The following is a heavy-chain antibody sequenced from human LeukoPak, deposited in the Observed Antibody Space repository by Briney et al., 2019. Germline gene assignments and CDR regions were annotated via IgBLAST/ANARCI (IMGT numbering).Heavy chain of an antibody. J-gene: IGHJ3*02. CDR1: GYTFTSYD. CDR3: ARTYDSSGYYGRAFDI. CDR2: MNPNSGNT. V-gene: IGHV1-8*01. D-gene: IGHD3-22*01. Sequence: ASVKVSCKASGYTFTSYDINWVRQATGQGLEWMGWMNPNSGNTGYAQKFQGRVTMTRNTSISTAYMELSSLRSEDTAVYYCARTYDSSGYYGRAFDIWGQGTMVTVSS.